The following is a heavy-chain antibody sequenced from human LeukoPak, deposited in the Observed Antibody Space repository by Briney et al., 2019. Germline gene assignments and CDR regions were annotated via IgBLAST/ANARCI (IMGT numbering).Heavy chain of an antibody. J-gene: IGHJ1*01. CDR1: GYSISSGYY. CDR2: IYHSGST. CDR3: AKVGYCSGGSCYSGGYFQH. Sequence: ASETLSLTCAVSGYSISSGYYWGWIRQPPGKGLEWIGSIYHSGSTYYNPSLKSRVTISVDTSKNQFSLKLSSVTAADTAVYYCAKVGYCSGGSCYSGGYFQHWGQGTLVTVPS. D-gene: IGHD2-15*01. V-gene: IGHV4-38-2*01.